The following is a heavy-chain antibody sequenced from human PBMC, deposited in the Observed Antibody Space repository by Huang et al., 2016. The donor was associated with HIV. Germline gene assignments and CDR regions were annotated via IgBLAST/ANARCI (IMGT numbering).Heavy chain of an antibody. Sequence: QLQLQESGPGLVKPSETLSLPCTVSGGSISSSSYYWGWIRQPPGKGLEWIGTIYVSGSTYYNPALKGRVTISVDTSKNQFSLKLSSVTAADAAVYYCARHERWAMVRGVPQWGFDYWGQGTLVTVSS. CDR2: IYVSGST. J-gene: IGHJ4*02. D-gene: IGHD3-10*01. CDR1: GGSISSSSYY. V-gene: IGHV4-39*01. CDR3: ARHERWAMVRGVPQWGFDY.